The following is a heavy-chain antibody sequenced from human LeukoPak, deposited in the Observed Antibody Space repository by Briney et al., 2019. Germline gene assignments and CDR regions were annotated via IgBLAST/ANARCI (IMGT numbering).Heavy chain of an antibody. D-gene: IGHD3-22*01. Sequence: GASVKVSCKASGGTFSSYAISWVRQAPGQGLEWMGGIIPLFGTANYAQKFQGRVTITADESTSTAYMELSSLRSEDTAVYYCARGGAYYYDSSGYYYAIDYWGQGTLVTVSS. V-gene: IGHV1-69*13. CDR2: IIPLFGTA. CDR1: GGTFSSYA. J-gene: IGHJ4*02. CDR3: ARGGAYYYDSSGYYYAIDY.